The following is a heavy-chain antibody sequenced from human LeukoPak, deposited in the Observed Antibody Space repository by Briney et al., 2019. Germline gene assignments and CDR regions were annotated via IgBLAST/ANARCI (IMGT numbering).Heavy chain of an antibody. CDR3: AREEFGSGDITMIVAAHKTSYYMDV. D-gene: IGHD3-22*01. CDR1: GGSISSGGYS. Sequence: PSQTLSLTCAVSGGSISSGGYSWSWIRHPPGKGLEWIGYIYYSGSTYYNPPLKSRVTISVDTSKNQFSLKLSSVTAADTAVYYCAREEFGSGDITMIVAAHKTSYYMDVWGKGTTVTVSS. J-gene: IGHJ6*03. V-gene: IGHV4-30-4*07. CDR2: IYYSGST.